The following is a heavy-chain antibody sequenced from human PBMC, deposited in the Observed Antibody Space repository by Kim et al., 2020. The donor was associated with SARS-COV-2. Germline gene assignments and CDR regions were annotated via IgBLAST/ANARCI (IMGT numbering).Heavy chain of an antibody. CDR3: ARGRYCSSTSCYGNAFDI. V-gene: IGHV4-34*01. Sequence: SETLSLTCAVYGGSFSGYYWSWIRQPPGKGLEWIGEINHSGSTNYNPSLKSRVTISVDTSKNQFSLKLSSVTAADTAVYYCARGRYCSSTSCYGNAFDIWGQGTMVTVSS. CDR2: INHSGST. D-gene: IGHD2-2*01. J-gene: IGHJ3*02. CDR1: GGSFSGYY.